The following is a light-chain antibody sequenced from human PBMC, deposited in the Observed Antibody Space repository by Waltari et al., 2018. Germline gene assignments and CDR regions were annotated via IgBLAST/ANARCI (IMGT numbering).Light chain of an antibody. V-gene: IGKV1-9*01. CDR2: QAS. J-gene: IGKJ4*01. Sequence: DIQLTQSPSSLSASVGDRVTITCRASQGISSYLAWYQQKPGKAPKLLIYQASSLQSGAPSRFSGSGSGTEFTLTISSLQPEDFAVYYCQQRNSYPLTFGGGTKVEIK. CDR3: QQRNSYPLT. CDR1: QGISSY.